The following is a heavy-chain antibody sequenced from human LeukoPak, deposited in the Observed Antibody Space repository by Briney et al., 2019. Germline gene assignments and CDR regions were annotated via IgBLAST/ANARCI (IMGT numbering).Heavy chain of an antibody. V-gene: IGHV1-69*06. CDR3: AGDDYGDYNRVGY. D-gene: IGHD4-17*01. CDR1: GGTFSSYA. CDR2: IIPIFGTA. Sequence: GASVKVSCKASGGTFSSYAISWVRQAPGQGLEWMGGIIPIFGTANYAQKFQGRVTITADKSTSTAYMELSSLRSEDTAVYYCAGDDYGDYNRVGYWGQGTLVTVSS. J-gene: IGHJ4*02.